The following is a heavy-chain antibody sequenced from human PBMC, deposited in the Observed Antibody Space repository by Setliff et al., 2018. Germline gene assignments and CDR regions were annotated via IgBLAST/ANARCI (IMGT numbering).Heavy chain of an antibody. CDR1: GYSISSGYY. V-gene: IGHV4-38-2*01. Sequence: PSETLSLTCAVSGYSISSGYYWGWIRQPPGKGLEWIGSIYHSGSTYYNPSLKSRVTISVDTSKNQFSLKLSSVTAAATAVYYCARLRYYGSGSYLDYWSQGTLVTVSS. CDR3: ARLRYYGSGSYLDY. D-gene: IGHD3-10*01. J-gene: IGHJ4*02. CDR2: IYHSGST.